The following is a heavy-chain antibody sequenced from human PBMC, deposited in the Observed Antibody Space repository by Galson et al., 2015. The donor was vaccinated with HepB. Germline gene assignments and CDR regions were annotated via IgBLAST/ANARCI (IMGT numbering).Heavy chain of an antibody. CDR3: AAGTHSSSWYSLFYYYAMDV. D-gene: IGHD6-13*01. V-gene: IGHV1-58*02. CDR1: GFTFTSST. J-gene: IGHJ6*02. CDR2: VVVGSDNT. Sequence: QSGAEVKKPGESLRISCKASGFTFTSSTMQWVRQARGQRLEWIGWVVVGSDNTNYAHNFQERVTITRDMSTSTAYMELSSLRSEDTAVYYCAAGTHSSSWYSLFYYYAMDVWGQGTLVTVSS.